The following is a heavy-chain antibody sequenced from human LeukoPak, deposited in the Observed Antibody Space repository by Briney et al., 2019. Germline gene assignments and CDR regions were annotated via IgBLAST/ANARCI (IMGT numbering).Heavy chain of an antibody. V-gene: IGHV3-21*01. CDR3: ARVDYYDSSGLGCAFDI. J-gene: IGHJ3*02. Sequence: PGGSLRLSCAASGFTFSSYSMNWVRQAPGKGLEWVSSISSSSSYIYFADSVKGRFTISRDNAKNSLYLQMNSLRAEDTAVYYCARVDYYDSSGLGCAFDIWGQGTMVTVSS. D-gene: IGHD3-22*01. CDR2: ISSSSSYI. CDR1: GFTFSSYS.